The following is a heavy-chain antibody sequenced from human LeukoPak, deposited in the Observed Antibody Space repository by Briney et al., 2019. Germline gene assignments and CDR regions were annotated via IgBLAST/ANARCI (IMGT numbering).Heavy chain of an antibody. CDR2: IWYDGSNK. J-gene: IGHJ4*02. CDR3: AREGPRGNSQFDY. V-gene: IGHV3-33*01. Sequence: GGSLRLSCAASGFTFSSYGMHWVRQAPGKGLEWVALIWYDGSNKYYADSVKGRLTISRDNSKNTLYLQMNSLRAEDSAVYYCAREGPRGNSQFDYWGQGTLVTVSS. CDR1: GFTFSSYG. D-gene: IGHD2/OR15-2a*01.